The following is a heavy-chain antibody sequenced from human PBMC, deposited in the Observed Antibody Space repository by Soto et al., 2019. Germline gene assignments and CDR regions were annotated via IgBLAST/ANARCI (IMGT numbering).Heavy chain of an antibody. CDR2: INAGNGNT. V-gene: IGHV1-3*01. J-gene: IGHJ4*02. Sequence: ASVKVSCKASEYTFISYAMNWVRQAPGQRLEWMGWINAGNGNTKYSQKFQGRVTITRDTSASTGYMELSSLRSEDTAVYYCARDPGHSYGYNWGQGTLVTVS. D-gene: IGHD5-18*01. CDR1: EYTFISYA. CDR3: ARDPGHSYGYN.